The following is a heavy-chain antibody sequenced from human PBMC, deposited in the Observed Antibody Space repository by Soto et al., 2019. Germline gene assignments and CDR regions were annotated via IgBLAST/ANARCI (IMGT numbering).Heavy chain of an antibody. J-gene: IGHJ4*02. V-gene: IGHV3-30-3*01. CDR1: GFTFSNYA. D-gene: IGHD5-18*01. CDR3: ARGPNGDAAMVTNNVDY. Sequence: QVQLVESGGGVVQPGRSLRLSCAASGFTFSNYAIHWVRQAPGKGLEWVAVLSYDGNNIHYADSVKGRFTVSRDNSKNTMFLQMNSLRPEDTALYSWARGPNGDAAMVTNNVDYWGQGTLVTVSS. CDR2: LSYDGNNI.